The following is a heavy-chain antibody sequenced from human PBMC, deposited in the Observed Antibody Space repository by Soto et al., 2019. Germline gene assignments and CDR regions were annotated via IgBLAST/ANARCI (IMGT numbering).Heavy chain of an antibody. CDR3: AKRGLTDSSGYYSIDFDY. V-gene: IGHV3-23*01. CDR1: GFTFSSYA. J-gene: IGHJ4*02. D-gene: IGHD3-22*01. Sequence: QPGGSLRLSCAASGFTFSSYAMSWVRQAPGKGLEWVSAISGSGGSTYYADSVKGRFTISRDNSKNTLYLQMNSLRAEDTAVYYRAKRGLTDSSGYYSIDFDYRAQRTLVTVSS. CDR2: ISGSGGST.